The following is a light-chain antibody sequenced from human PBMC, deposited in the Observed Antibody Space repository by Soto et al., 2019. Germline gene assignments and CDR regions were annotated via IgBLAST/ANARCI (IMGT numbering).Light chain of an antibody. CDR1: LPISKY. V-gene: IGKV1-27*01. Sequence: DIRMTQSPSSLSASVGDRVTITCRASLPISKYLAWYQQKPGKIPNLLIYAASTLQAGVPSRFRGSGSGTEFTLTISSLKTDDFANYYCQQYNSYYSWTFGHGTKVDI. CDR2: AAS. J-gene: IGKJ1*01. CDR3: QQYNSYYSWT.